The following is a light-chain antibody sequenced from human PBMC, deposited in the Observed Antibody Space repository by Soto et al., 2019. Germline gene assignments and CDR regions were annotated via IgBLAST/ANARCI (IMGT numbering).Light chain of an antibody. CDR3: SSYTSSSTLYV. CDR1: SSDVGGYNY. J-gene: IGLJ1*01. Sequence: SALTQPASVSGSPGQSITISCTGTSSDVGGYNYVSWYQQHPGKAPKVMIYEVTNRPSGVSHRFSGSKSGNTASLTISGLQAEDEADYYCSSYTSSSTLYVFGTGTKVTVL. CDR2: EVT. V-gene: IGLV2-14*01.